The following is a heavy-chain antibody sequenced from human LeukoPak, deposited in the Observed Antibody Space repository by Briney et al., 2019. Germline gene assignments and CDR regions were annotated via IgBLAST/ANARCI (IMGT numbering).Heavy chain of an antibody. Sequence: GGSLRLSCAASGFTFSSYGMHWVRQAPGKGLEWVAVIWYDGSDKYYADSVKGRFTISRDNSKSTLYLQMNSLRAEDTAVYYCARGYCSSTSCSSFDYWGQGTLVTVSS. D-gene: IGHD2-2*01. J-gene: IGHJ4*02. CDR3: ARGYCSSTSCSSFDY. CDR2: IWYDGSDK. CDR1: GFTFSSYG. V-gene: IGHV3-33*01.